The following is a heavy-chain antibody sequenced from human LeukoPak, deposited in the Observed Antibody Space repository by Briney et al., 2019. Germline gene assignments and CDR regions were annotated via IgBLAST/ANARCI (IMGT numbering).Heavy chain of an antibody. CDR3: ARGGDTAIGRDAFDI. CDR1: GGSISSSSYY. CDR2: IYYSRST. V-gene: IGHV4-39*07. Sequence: SETLSLTCTVSGGSISSSSYYWIWIRQPPGKELDWIGSIYYSRSTYYNPSLKSRVTISVDTSKNQFSLKLSSVTAADTAVYYCARGGDTAIGRDAFDIWGQGTMVTVSS. D-gene: IGHD5-18*01. J-gene: IGHJ3*02.